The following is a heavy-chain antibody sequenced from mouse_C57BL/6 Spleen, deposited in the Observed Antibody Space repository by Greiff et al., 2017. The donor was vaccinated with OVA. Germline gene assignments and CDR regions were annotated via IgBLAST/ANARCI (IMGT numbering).Heavy chain of an antibody. CDR2: IDPSDSYT. J-gene: IGHJ4*01. D-gene: IGHD2-12*01. CDR3: ARRGIIVTYAMDY. V-gene: IGHV1-69*01. Sequence: QVQLQQPGAELVMPGASVKLSCKASGYTFTSYWMHWVKQRPGQGLEWIGAIDPSDSYTNYNQQFKGKATLTVDKSSSTAYMQLSSLTSEDSAVYYCARRGIIVTYAMDYWGQGTSVTVSS. CDR1: GYTFTSYW.